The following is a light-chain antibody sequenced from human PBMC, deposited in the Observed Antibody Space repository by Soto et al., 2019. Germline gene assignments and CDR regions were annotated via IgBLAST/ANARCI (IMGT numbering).Light chain of an antibody. J-gene: IGLJ1*01. CDR2: EVN. CDR3: FSFTTTSTHV. Sequence: LTQPASLSGSPGQSITISCTGTSSDIGAYDYVSWFQQHPGKAPKLMISEVNNRPSGVSNRSSGSKSGNTAYLTISGLQAEDEADYSCFSFTTTSTHVFGTGTKVTVL. V-gene: IGLV2-14*01. CDR1: SSDIGAYDY.